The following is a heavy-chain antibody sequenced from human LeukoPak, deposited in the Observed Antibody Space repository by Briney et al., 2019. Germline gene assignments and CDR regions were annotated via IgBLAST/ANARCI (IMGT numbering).Heavy chain of an antibody. J-gene: IGHJ4*02. CDR2: IIPIFGTA. CDR3: ASRGLAAADH. CDR1: GGTFSSYA. V-gene: IGHV1-69*05. Sequence: GASVKVSCKASGGTFSSYAISWVRQAPAQGLEWMGRIIPIFGTANYAQKFQGRVTITTDESTSTAYMELSSLRPEDTAVYYCASRGLAAADHWGQGTLVTVSS. D-gene: IGHD6-13*01.